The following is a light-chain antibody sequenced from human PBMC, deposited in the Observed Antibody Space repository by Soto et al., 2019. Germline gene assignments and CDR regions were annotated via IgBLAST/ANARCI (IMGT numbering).Light chain of an antibody. CDR2: GAS. Sequence: EIVMTQSPATLSVSPGERATLSCRASQSVSSNLAWYQQKPGQAPRLLIYGASTRATGIPARFSGSGSGTEFPRTISSRQSEVFAVYYCQQYNNWPSLTFGGGTKVEIK. CDR1: QSVSSN. V-gene: IGKV3-15*01. CDR3: QQYNNWPSLT. J-gene: IGKJ4*01.